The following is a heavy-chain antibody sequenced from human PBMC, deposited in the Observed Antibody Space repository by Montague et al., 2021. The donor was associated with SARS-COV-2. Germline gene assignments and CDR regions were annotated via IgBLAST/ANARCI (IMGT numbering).Heavy chain of an antibody. CDR3: ARVFPRWLQFDPYFDY. V-gene: IGHV4-59*01. D-gene: IGHD5-24*01. Sequence: SETLSLTCTVSGGSISSYYWSWIRQPPGKGLEWIGYIYYSGSTNYNPSLKSRVTISVDTSKNQFSLKLSSVTAADAAVYYCARVFPRWLQFDPYFDYWGPGNPGHRLL. CDR1: GGSISSYY. CDR2: IYYSGST. J-gene: IGHJ4*02.